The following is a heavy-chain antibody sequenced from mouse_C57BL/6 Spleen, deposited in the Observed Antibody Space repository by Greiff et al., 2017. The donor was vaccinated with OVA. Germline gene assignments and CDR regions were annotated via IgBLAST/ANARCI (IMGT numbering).Heavy chain of an antibody. Sequence: VKLQESGPELVKPGASVKISCKASGYAFSSSWMNWVKQRPGKGLEWIGRIYPGDGDTNYNGKFKGKATLTADKSSSTAYMQLSSLTSEDSAVSFCARYETANFDYWGQGTTLTVSS. CDR1: GYAFSSSW. D-gene: IGHD6-1*02. CDR3: ARYETANFDY. J-gene: IGHJ2*01. V-gene: IGHV1-82*01. CDR2: IYPGDGDT.